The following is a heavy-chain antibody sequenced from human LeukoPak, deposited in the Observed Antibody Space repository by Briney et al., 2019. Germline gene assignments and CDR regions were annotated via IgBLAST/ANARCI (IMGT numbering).Heavy chain of an antibody. V-gene: IGHV3-21*01. D-gene: IGHD2-15*01. CDR3: ARVGEGYCSGGSCYAGDY. CDR1: GFTFSNSG. Sequence: KPGGSLRLSCAASGFTFSNSGMNWVRQAPGKGLEWVSSISYSSGHICYADSVKGRFTISRDNAKNSLYLQMNSLRVEDTAVYYCARVGEGYCSGGSCYAGDYWGQGTLVTVSS. CDR2: ISYSSGHI. J-gene: IGHJ4*02.